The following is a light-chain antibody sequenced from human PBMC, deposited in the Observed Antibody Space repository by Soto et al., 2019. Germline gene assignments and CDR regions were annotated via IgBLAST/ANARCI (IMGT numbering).Light chain of an antibody. CDR1: QTVNSAY. Sequence: EIVLAQSPGTLSLSPGETATRSCRASQTVNSAYLAWFQQRPGQAPRLLIFATSRRATDIPDRFSGSGSGTDFTLAIRRLEPEDFAVYYCHQFGYSPRTFGQGTKVDI. CDR2: ATS. J-gene: IGKJ1*01. V-gene: IGKV3-20*01. CDR3: HQFGYSPRT.